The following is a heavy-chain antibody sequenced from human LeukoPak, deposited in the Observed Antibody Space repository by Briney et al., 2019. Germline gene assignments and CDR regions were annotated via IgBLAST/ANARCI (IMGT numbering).Heavy chain of an antibody. CDR2: IYYSGST. D-gene: IGHD5-18*01. V-gene: IGHV4-31*03. Sequence: SQTLSLTCTVSGGSISSGGYYWSWIRQHPGKGLEWIGYIYYSGSTYYNPSLKSRFTISVDTSKNQFSLRLSSVTAADTAVYYCAEAGYGDGHAFDIWGQGTMVTVSS. CDR3: AEAGYGDGHAFDI. J-gene: IGHJ3*02. CDR1: GGSISSGGYY.